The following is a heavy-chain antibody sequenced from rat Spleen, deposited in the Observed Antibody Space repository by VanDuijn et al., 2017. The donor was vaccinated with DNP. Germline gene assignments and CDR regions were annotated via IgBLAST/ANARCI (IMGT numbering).Heavy chain of an antibody. CDR1: GFTFSNCN. CDR2: ISYDGSST. D-gene: IGHD1-11*01. V-gene: IGHV5-7*01. J-gene: IGHJ3*01. Sequence: EVQLVESGGGLVQPGRSLKLSCAASGFTFSNCNMAWVRQAPKKGLEWVATISYDGSSTYYRDSVKGRFTISRDDAKSTLYLQMDSLRSEDTATYFCVRHGYGGYTFAYWGQGTLVTVSS. CDR3: VRHGYGGYTFAY.